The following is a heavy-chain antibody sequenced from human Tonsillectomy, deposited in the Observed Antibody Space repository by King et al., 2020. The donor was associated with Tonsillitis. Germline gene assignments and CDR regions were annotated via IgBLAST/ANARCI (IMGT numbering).Heavy chain of an antibody. CDR2: ISFDGTKK. V-gene: IGHV3-30*01. Sequence: VQLVESGGGVGQPGRSLRLSCAASGFTFSTFAMHWVRQAPGKGLEWVAVISFDGTKKYYADSVKGRFTISRDNSNNTLYLQMNSLTPEDTAVFYCAREYYGFWSGYYLDYWGQGILVTVSS. D-gene: IGHD3-3*01. CDR3: AREYYGFWSGYYLDY. J-gene: IGHJ4*02. CDR1: GFTFSTFA.